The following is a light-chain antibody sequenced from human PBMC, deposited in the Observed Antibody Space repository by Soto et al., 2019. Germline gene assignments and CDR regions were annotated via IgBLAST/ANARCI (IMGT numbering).Light chain of an antibody. J-gene: IGLJ3*02. CDR2: EVT. CDR1: SSDVGRYNY. CDR3: TSYGGSNTWV. V-gene: IGLV2-8*01. Sequence: QSVLTQPPSASGSPGQSVTISCTGTSSDVGRYNYVSWFQQHPGKAPKLIIFEVTRRPSGVPDRFSGSKSGNTASLTVSGLQAEDEADYYCTSYGGSNTWVCGGGTKLTVL.